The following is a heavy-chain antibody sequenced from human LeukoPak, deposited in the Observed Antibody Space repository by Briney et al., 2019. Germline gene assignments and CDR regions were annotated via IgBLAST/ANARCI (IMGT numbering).Heavy chain of an antibody. CDR1: GFTFSNYW. Sequence: PGGSLRLSCAASGFTFSNYWMSWVRQAPGKGLEWVANIKQDGSEKYYVDSVKGRFTISRDNAKNSVYLQMNSLRAEDTAVYYCARPLGYCSGGSCFPFDYWGQGTLVPVSS. D-gene: IGHD2-15*01. J-gene: IGHJ4*02. CDR3: ARPLGYCSGGSCFPFDY. CDR2: IKQDGSEK. V-gene: IGHV3-7*01.